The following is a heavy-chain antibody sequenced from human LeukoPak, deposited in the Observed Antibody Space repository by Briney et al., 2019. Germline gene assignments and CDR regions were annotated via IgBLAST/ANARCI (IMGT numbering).Heavy chain of an antibody. D-gene: IGHD3-10*01. CDR3: AKDLEGSGSYYVFDY. J-gene: IGHJ4*02. CDR1: GFTFNCYG. Sequence: GGSLRLSCAASGFTFNCYGMHWVRQAPGEGVGGVSFIRYDGSNKYYADSVKGRFTICRDNSKNLFYLQMNSRGAEETAVYYCAKDLEGSGSYYVFDYWGQGTLVTVSS. CDR2: IRYDGSNK. V-gene: IGHV3-30*02.